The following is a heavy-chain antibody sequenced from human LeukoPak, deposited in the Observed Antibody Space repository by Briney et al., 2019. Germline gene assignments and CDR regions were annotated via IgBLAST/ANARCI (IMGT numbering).Heavy chain of an antibody. D-gene: IGHD3-9*01. CDR2: ISSSSSTI. CDR3: ARPFGYFDWLLDY. Sequence: GGSPRLSCAASGFTFSSYSMNWVRQAPGKGLEWVSYISSSSSTIYYADSVKGRFTISRDNAKNSLYLQMNSLRAEDTAVYYCARPFGYFDWLLDYWGQGTLVTVSS. J-gene: IGHJ4*02. CDR1: GFTFSSYS. V-gene: IGHV3-48*01.